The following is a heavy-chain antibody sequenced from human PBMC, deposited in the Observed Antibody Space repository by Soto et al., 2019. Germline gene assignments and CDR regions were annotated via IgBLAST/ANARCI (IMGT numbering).Heavy chain of an antibody. CDR2: ISYSGTT. Sequence: SETLSLTCTVSVGSVSVYYWNWIRQSPGKGLEWIGYISYSGTTKYNPSLKSRVTISVDTSKNQFSLKLSSVTAADTAVYYCARSRRNYFDPWGQGTLVTV. CDR3: ARSRRNYFDP. V-gene: IGHV4-59*02. J-gene: IGHJ5*02. CDR1: VGSVSVYY.